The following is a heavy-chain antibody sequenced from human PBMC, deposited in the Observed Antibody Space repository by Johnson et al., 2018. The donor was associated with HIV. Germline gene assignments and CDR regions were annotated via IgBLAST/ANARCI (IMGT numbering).Heavy chain of an antibody. CDR1: GFTFSSYW. D-gene: IGHD1-26*01. Sequence: EVQLLESGGGVVQPGRSLRLSCAASGFTFSSYWMSWVRQAPGKGLEWVSGINWNGGSTGHADSVKGRCTISRDNGKNSLYLQMNSLRVEDTALYYCARRDSGSLSFDIWGQGTMVTVSS. CDR2: INWNGGST. CDR3: ARRDSGSLSFDI. V-gene: IGHV3-20*04. J-gene: IGHJ3*02.